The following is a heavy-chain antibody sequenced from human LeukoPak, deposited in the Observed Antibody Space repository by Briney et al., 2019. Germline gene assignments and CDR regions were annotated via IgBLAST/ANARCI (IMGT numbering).Heavy chain of an antibody. D-gene: IGHD4-23*01. CDR3: ARALYSGNSNLNY. V-gene: IGHV4-4*02. J-gene: IGHJ4*02. Sequence: SETLSLTCAVSGGSISSSNWWSWVRQPPGKGLEWIGEIYHSGSTNYNPSLKSRVTISVDKSKNQFSLKLSSVTAADTAVYYCARALYSGNSNLNYWGQGTLVTVSS. CDR2: IYHSGST. CDR1: GGSISSSNW.